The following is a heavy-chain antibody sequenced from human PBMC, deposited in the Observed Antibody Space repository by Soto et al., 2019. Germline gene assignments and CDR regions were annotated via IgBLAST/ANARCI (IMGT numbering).Heavy chain of an antibody. CDR3: VRHGGKFFEY. V-gene: IGHV4-4*02. CDR2: TSHTGNT. Sequence: QAQQQESGPGLVKPLETLSLTCAVSGDSLSSTNWWSWVRQPPGKGLEWIGETSHTGNTKYNPSLKSRVTVSVDKSNNQISLKLTSVTAEDTAMYYCVRHGGKFFEYRGQGTLVVVSS. D-gene: IGHD1-26*01. J-gene: IGHJ4*02. CDR1: GDSLSSTNW.